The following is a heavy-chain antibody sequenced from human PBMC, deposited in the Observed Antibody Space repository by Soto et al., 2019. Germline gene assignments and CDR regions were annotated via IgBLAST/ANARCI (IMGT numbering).Heavy chain of an antibody. Sequence: GASVKVSCKVSGYTLTELSMHWVRQAPGKGLEWMGGFDPEDGETIYAQKFQGRVTMTEDTSTDTAYMELSSLRSEDTAVYYCATDPPGPDYGGKPDYYYYGMDVWGQGXTVTVYS. CDR2: FDPEDGET. CDR1: GYTLTELS. V-gene: IGHV1-24*01. J-gene: IGHJ6*02. D-gene: IGHD4-17*01. CDR3: ATDPPGPDYGGKPDYYYYGMDV.